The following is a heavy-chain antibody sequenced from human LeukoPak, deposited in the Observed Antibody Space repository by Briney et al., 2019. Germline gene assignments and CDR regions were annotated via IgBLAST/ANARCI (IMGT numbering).Heavy chain of an antibody. J-gene: IGHJ6*02. CDR3: ASLGGDMDLDTFDYYYSGMDL. CDR1: GGSISSSSYY. CDR2: IYYSGST. Sequence: SETLSLTCTVSGGSISSSSYYWGWIRQPPGKGLEWIGSIYYSGSTYYNPSLKSRVTISVDTSKNQFSLKLSSVTAADTAVYYCASLGGDMDLDTFDYYYSGMDLWGQGTTVTVSS. D-gene: IGHD2-21*02. V-gene: IGHV4-39*07.